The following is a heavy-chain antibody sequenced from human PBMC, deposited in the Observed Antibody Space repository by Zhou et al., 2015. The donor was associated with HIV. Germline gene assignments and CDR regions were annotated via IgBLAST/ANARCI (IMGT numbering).Heavy chain of an antibody. J-gene: IGHJ4*02. D-gene: IGHD4-17*01. CDR3: ARAGGVRTTVTTLTRPAPGEYYFDYV. V-gene: IGHV1-69*12. CDR1: GGTFSSYA. CDR2: IIPIFGTA. Sequence: QVQLVQSGAEVKKPGSSVKVSCKASGGTFSSYAISWVRQAPGQGLEWMGGIIPIFGTANYAQKFQGRVTITADESTSTAYMELSSLRSEDTAVYYCARAGGVRTTVTTLTRPAPGEYYFDYVGARGTLV.